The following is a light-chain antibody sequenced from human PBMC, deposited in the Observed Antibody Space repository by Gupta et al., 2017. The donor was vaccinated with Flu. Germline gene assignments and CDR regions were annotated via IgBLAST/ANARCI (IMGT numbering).Light chain of an antibody. J-gene: IGKJ2*01. CDR2: DAS. V-gene: IGKV1-9*01. CDR1: QGIRSH. Sequence: SFRPGSVGDRVTITCRASQGIRSHLGWYQQKPGKAPKLLIYDASTLQSGVPSRFSGSGSGTQFTLTISSLQAEDFATYYCTQLNSYPSYTFGQGTKLEI. CDR3: TQLNSYPSYT.